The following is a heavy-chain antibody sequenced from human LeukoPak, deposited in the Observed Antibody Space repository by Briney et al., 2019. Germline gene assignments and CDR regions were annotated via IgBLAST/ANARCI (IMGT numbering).Heavy chain of an antibody. V-gene: IGHV3-48*03. J-gene: IGHJ6*03. CDR2: ISSSGSTI. CDR1: GFTFSSYE. D-gene: IGHD3-16*01. Sequence: GGSLRLSCAASGFTFSSYEMNWVRQAPGKGLEWVSYISSSGSTIYYADSVKGRFTISRDNAKNSLYLQMNSLRAEDTAVYYCARDSHKTAYSYYYMDVWGKGTTVTVSS. CDR3: ARDSHKTAYSYYYMDV.